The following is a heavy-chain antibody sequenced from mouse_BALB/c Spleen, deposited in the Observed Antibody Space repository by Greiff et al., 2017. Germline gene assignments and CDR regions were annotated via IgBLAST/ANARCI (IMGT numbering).Heavy chain of an antibody. CDR1: GFTFSSFG. CDR2: ISSGSSTI. V-gene: IGHV5-17*02. J-gene: IGHJ4*01. CDR3: ARSGGYDGYAMDY. Sequence: EVQLVESGGGLVPPGGSRKLSCAASGFTFSSFGMHWVRQAPEKGLEWVAYISSGSSTIYYADTVKGRFTISRDNPNNTLFLQMTSLRSEDTAMYYCARSGGYDGYAMDYWGQGTSVTVSS. D-gene: IGHD2-2*01.